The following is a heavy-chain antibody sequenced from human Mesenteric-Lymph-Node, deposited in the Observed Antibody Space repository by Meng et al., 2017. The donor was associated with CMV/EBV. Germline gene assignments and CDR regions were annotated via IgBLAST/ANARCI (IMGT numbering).Heavy chain of an antibody. V-gene: IGHV3-23*01. Sequence: GFTFSGYAMGWVRRAPGKELEWVSAISGSGRSTYYAGSVMGQFAISRDNSKNTLYLQLNSLRAEDTAVYYCAKTGFLEWLFPYYFDYWGQGTLVTVSS. CDR2: ISGSGRST. CDR1: GFTFSGYA. CDR3: AKTGFLEWLFPYYFDY. J-gene: IGHJ4*02. D-gene: IGHD3-3*01.